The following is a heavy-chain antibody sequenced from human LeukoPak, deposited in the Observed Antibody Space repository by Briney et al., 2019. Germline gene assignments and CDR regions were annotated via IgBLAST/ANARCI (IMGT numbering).Heavy chain of an antibody. Sequence: GGSLRLSCAASGFTFSSYAMSWVRQAPGKGLEWVSAISGSGGSTYYADSVKGRFTISRDNSKNTLYLQMNSLKTEDTAVYYCTTDGVGVEGATYDNWGQGTLVSVSS. CDR3: TTDGVGVEGATYDN. CDR1: GFTFSSYA. CDR2: ISGSGGST. D-gene: IGHD1-26*01. V-gene: IGHV3-23*01. J-gene: IGHJ4*02.